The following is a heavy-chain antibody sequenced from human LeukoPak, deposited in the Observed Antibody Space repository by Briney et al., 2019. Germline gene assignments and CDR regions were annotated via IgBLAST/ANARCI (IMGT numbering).Heavy chain of an antibody. D-gene: IGHD3-16*01. J-gene: IGHJ5*02. CDR1: GFTFSSYD. CDR3: ARDHYGPWFDP. Sequence: GGSLRLSCAASGFTFSSYDMHWVRQATGKGLEWVSAIGTAGDTYYPGSVKGRFTISRENAKNSLYLQVNSLRAEDTAVYYCARDHYGPWFDPWGQGTLVTVSS. V-gene: IGHV3-13*01. CDR2: IGTAGDT.